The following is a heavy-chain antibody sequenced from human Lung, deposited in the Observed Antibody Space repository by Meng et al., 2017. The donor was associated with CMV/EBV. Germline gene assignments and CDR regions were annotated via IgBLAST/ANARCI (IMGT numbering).Heavy chain of an antibody. CDR1: GFTFDDYA. CDR2: VSWNSGYI. J-gene: IGHJ6*02. V-gene: IGHV3-9*01. Sequence: SLKISCAASGFTFDDYALHWVRQVPGKGLEWVAGVSWNSGYIAYADSVKGRFTISRDNAKSSLFLQMNSLRAEDTALYYCAKDEGYCSDGSCYYYYYGMDVWXQGTXVTVAS. CDR3: AKDEGYCSDGSCYYYYYGMDV. D-gene: IGHD2-15*01.